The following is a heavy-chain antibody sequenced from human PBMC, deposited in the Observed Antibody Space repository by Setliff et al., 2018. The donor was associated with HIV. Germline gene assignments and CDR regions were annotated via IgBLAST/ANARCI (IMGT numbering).Heavy chain of an antibody. CDR1: GGSISSYY. V-gene: IGHV4-59*08. CDR2: IYYSGST. CDR3: ARHSASFKLFDI. Sequence: KTSETLSLTCTVSGGSISSYYWSWIRQPPGKGLEWIGYIYYSGSTNYNPSLKSRVTISVDTSKNQFSLKLSSVTAADTAVYYCARHSASFKLFDIWGQGTMVTVSS. J-gene: IGHJ3*02.